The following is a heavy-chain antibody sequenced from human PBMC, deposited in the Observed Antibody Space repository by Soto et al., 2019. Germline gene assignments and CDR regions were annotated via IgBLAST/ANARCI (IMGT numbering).Heavy chain of an antibody. J-gene: IGHJ4*02. D-gene: IGHD4-17*01. CDR1: GGSISSSNW. V-gene: IGHV4-4*02. CDR2: IYHSGST. CDR3: ARTVTTGRALGY. Sequence: QVQLQESGPGLVKPSGTLSLTCAVSGGSISSSNWWSWVRQPPGKGLEWIGEIYHSGSTNYKPSLKRRVTIPVGEPDNQLSLKQSSVTAADTAVYDCARTVTTGRALGYWGQGTLVTVSS.